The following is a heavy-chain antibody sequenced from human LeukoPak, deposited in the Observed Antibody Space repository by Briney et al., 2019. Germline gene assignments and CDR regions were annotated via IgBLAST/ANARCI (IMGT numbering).Heavy chain of an antibody. CDR3: ARVDLYGGAYYFDY. Sequence: SETLSLTCTVSGGSISSGGYYWSWIRQHPGKGLEWIGYIYHSGSTYYNPSLKSRVTISVDRSKNQFSLKLSSVTAADTAVYYCARVDLYGGAYYFDYWGQGTLVTVSS. CDR1: GGSISSGGYY. D-gene: IGHD4-23*01. V-gene: IGHV4-30-2*01. J-gene: IGHJ4*02. CDR2: IYHSGST.